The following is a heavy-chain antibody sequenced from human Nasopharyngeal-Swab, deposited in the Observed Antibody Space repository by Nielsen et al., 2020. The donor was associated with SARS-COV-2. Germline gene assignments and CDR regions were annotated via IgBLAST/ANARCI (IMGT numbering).Heavy chain of an antibody. Sequence: PGKGLEWIGYIYYSGSTYYNPSLKSRVTISVDTSKNQFSLKLSSVTAADTAVYYCARWGMTTVTTGYFDYWGRGTLVTVSS. CDR2: IYYSGST. J-gene: IGHJ4*02. V-gene: IGHV4-31*02. CDR3: ARWGMTTVTTGYFDY. D-gene: IGHD4-17*01.